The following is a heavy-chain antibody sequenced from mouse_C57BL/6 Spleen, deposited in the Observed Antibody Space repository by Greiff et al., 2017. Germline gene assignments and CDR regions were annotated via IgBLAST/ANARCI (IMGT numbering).Heavy chain of an antibody. V-gene: IGHV1-26*01. CDR2: INPNNGGT. J-gene: IGHJ2*01. Sequence: EVQLQQSGPELVKPGASVKISCKASGYTFTDYYMNWVKPSHGKSLEWIGDINPNNGGTSYNQKFKGKATLPVDKSSSTAYMELRSLTSEDSAVYYCARSGYLYFDYWGQGTTLTVSS. CDR3: ARSGYLYFDY. CDR1: GYTFTDYY. D-gene: IGHD3-1*01.